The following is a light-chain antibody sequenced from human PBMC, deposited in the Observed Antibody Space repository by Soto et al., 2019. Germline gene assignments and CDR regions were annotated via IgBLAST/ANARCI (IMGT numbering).Light chain of an antibody. Sequence: EIVMTQSPATLSVSPGERATLSCRASQSVSSNLAWYQQKPGQAPRLLIYGASTRATGIPARFSGSGSGTEFTLTISSLQSEHFAVYYCQQYNNWPPFTFGSGTKVDIK. CDR3: QQYNNWPPFT. CDR2: GAS. CDR1: QSVSSN. J-gene: IGKJ3*01. V-gene: IGKV3-15*01.